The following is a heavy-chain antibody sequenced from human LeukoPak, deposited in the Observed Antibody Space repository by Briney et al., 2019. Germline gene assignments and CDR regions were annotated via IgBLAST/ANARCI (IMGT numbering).Heavy chain of an antibody. J-gene: IGHJ4*02. D-gene: IGHD3-22*01. Sequence: PSETLSLTCTVSGGSISSYYWSWIRQPPGKGLEWIGEINHSGSTNYNPSLKSRVTISVDTSKNQFSLRLSSVTAADTAVYYCARGLPGYFDSSGYYHDFWGQGTLVTVSS. CDR2: INHSGST. CDR1: GGSISSYY. CDR3: ARGLPGYFDSSGYYHDF. V-gene: IGHV4-34*01.